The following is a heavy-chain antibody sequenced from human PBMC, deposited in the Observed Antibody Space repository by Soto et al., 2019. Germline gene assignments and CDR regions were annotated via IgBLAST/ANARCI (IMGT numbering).Heavy chain of an antibody. CDR3: ARGRVEYCSSTSCWCFNYYYGMNV. Sequence: QVQLVQSGAEVKKPGSSVKVSCKASGGTFSSYAISWVRQAPGQGLEWMGGIISIFGTAYYAQKFQGRVTITADEYTSTAYMELSSLRSEDTAVYYCARGRVEYCSSTSCWCFNYYYGMNVCGQGNTVTVSS. CDR1: GGTFSSYA. D-gene: IGHD2-2*01. CDR2: IISIFGTA. J-gene: IGHJ6*02. V-gene: IGHV1-69*01.